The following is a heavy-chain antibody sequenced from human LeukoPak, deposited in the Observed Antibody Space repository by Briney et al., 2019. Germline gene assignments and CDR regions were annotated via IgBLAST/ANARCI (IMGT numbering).Heavy chain of an antibody. CDR1: GFIFNSYE. J-gene: IGHJ3*02. CDR2: ISGSGTNT. V-gene: IGHV3-48*03. D-gene: IGHD6-19*01. CDR3: ARVKTIVVAGAFDI. Sequence: GGSLRLSCAASGFIFNSYEMNWVRQAPGKGLEWVSTISGSGTNTWYADSVKGRFTISRDNAMNSLSLQMNSLRAEDTAVYYCARVKTIVVAGAFDIWGQGTMVTVSS.